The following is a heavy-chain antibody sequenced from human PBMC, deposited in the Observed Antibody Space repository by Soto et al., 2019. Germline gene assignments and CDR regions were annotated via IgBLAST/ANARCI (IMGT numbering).Heavy chain of an antibody. CDR1: VFTLSNFW. V-gene: IGHV3-7*03. CDR2: IKQDGSEQ. D-gene: IGHD2-15*01. CDR3: ARPTHGMDV. Sequence: VGSVRLSCAASVFTLSNFWMTWVRQAPGKGLEWVASIKQDGSEQYYLDSVEGRFTISRDNAKNTLYLQMNSLRVEDTALYYCARPTHGMDVWGQGTTVSVSS. J-gene: IGHJ6*02.